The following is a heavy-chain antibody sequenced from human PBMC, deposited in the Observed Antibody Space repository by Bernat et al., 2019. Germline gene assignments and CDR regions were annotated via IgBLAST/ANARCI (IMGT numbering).Heavy chain of an antibody. V-gene: IGHV3-11*06. D-gene: IGHD6-13*01. Sequence: QVQLVESGGGLVKPGGSLRLSCAASGFTFSDYYMSWIRQAPGKGLEWVSYISSSSTYTDYADSVKGRFTISRDNAKNSLYLQMNSLRAEDTAVYYCVRMGSSWYYFDYWGQGTLVTVSS. CDR2: ISSSSTYT. J-gene: IGHJ4*02. CDR1: GFTFSDYY. CDR3: VRMGSSWYYFDY.